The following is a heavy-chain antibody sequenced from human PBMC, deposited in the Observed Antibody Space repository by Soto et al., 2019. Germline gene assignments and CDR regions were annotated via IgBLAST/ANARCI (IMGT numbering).Heavy chain of an antibody. CDR2: IYHSGST. CDR1: SGSISSSNW. J-gene: IGHJ6*03. D-gene: IGHD2-15*01. CDR3: AGQVAASLYYYYYYMDV. V-gene: IGHV4-4*02. Sequence: QVQLQESGPGLVKPSGTLSLTCAVSSGSISSSNWWSWVRQPPGKGLEWIGEIYHSGSTNYNPSLKSRVTISVDKSKNQFSLKLSSVTAADTAVYYCAGQVAASLYYYYYYMDVWGKGNTVTVSS.